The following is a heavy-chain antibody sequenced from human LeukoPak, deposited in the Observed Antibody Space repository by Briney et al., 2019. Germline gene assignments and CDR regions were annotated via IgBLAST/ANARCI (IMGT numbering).Heavy chain of an antibody. J-gene: IGHJ3*02. CDR3: AGGPGNGFDI. V-gene: IGHV3-74*01. CDR1: GFPFSCYA. CDR2: IYSDGSST. Sequence: GGSLRLSCSASGFPFSCYAMSWVPQAPGRGLVWVSRIYSDGSSTTYADSVKGRFTISRDISKNTLYLQMNSLRAEDTAVYYCAGGPGNGFDISGQGTMVTVSS.